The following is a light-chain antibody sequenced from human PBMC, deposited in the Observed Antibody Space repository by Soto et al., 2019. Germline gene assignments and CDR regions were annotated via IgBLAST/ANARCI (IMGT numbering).Light chain of an antibody. CDR2: EVS. J-gene: IGLJ1*01. V-gene: IGLV2-14*01. CDR3: SSYTSSSTLAV. Sequence: QSVLTQPASVSGSPGQSITISCTGTSSDVGAYNYVSWYQQHPGKAPKLMIYEVSNRPSGVSNRFSGSKSGNTASLTISGLQAEDEADYYCSSYTSSSTLAVFGTGTKVTVL. CDR1: SSDVGAYNY.